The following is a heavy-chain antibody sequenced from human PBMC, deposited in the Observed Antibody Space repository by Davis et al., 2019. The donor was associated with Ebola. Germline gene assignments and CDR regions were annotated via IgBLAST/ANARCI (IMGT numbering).Heavy chain of an antibody. Sequence: AASVKVSCKASGYTFTSYGISWVRQAPGQGLEWMGWISAYNGNTNYAQKLQGRVTMTTDTSTSTAYMELRSLRSDDTAVYYCVRYSRDYYYYYGMDVWGQGTTVTVSS. J-gene: IGHJ6*02. CDR3: VRYSRDYYYYYGMDV. D-gene: IGHD3-9*01. CDR1: GYTFTSYG. CDR2: ISAYNGNT. V-gene: IGHV1-18*01.